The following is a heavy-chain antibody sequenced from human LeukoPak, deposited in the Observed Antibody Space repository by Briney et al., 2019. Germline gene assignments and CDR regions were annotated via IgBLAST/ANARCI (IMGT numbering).Heavy chain of an antibody. CDR3: AIAQSWDELFDS. CDR2: ISINTDT. D-gene: IGHD1-26*01. V-gene: IGHV3-53*01. Sequence: TGGSLTLSCAASGIAVTGNYMSWVRQPPGKGLEWVSFISINTDTFYADSVRGRFTISRDSSENTLFLQMSSLRDEDSAVYYCAIAQSWDELFDSWGQGTLVTVSS. CDR1: GIAVTGNY. J-gene: IGHJ4*02.